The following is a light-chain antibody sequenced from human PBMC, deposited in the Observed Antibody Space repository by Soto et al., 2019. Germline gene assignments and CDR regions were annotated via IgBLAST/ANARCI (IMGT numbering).Light chain of an antibody. Sequence: QAVVTQPPSASGTPGQRVAISCSGSSSNIGTNTVNWYQQLPGSAPQLLIYNTNQRPSGVPGRFSGSKSGASASLAISGLQSEDEADYYCAAWDGSLNVVLLGGGTKLTVL. J-gene: IGLJ2*01. V-gene: IGLV1-44*01. CDR2: NTN. CDR3: AAWDGSLNVVL. CDR1: SSNIGTNT.